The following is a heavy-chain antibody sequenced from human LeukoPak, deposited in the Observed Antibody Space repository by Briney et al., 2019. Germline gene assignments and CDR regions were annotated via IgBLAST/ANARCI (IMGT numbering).Heavy chain of an antibody. Sequence: SVKVSCKASGGTFSSYAISWVRQAPGQGLEWMGGIIPIFGTANYAQKFQGRVTITTDESTSTAYMELRSLRSEDTAVYYCARDGYSSGFPGGFDYWGQGTLVTVSS. CDR2: IIPIFGTA. D-gene: IGHD6-19*01. J-gene: IGHJ4*02. CDR1: GGTFSSYA. V-gene: IGHV1-69*05. CDR3: ARDGYSSGFPGGFDY.